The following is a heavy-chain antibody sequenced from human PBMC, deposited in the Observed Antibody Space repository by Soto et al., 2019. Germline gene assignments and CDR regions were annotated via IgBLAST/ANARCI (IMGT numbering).Heavy chain of an antibody. Sequence: PSETRSLTCAVDGSPVTTYYWTWIRQPPGKGLEWGGEINNRGNTNYNPSLKSRLTVSLDTSKTQFSLKLTSVTAADTAVYYCLMVTYSGMDVWGQGTTVTVSS. CDR3: LMVTYSGMDV. J-gene: IGHJ6*02. V-gene: IGHV4-34*01. D-gene: IGHD3-10*01. CDR1: GSPVTTYY. CDR2: INNRGNT.